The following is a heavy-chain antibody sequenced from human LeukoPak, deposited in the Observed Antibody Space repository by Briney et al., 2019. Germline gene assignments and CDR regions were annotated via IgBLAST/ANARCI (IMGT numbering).Heavy chain of an antibody. CDR2: IYYSGST. CDR3: ARVLDGYNLDY. Sequence: PSETLSLTCTVSGGSISSGGYYWSWIRQHPGKGLEWIGYIYYSGSTYCNPSLKSRVTISVDTSKNQFSLKLSSVTAADTAVYYCARVLDGYNLDYWGQGTLVTVSS. CDR1: GGSISSGGYY. V-gene: IGHV4-31*03. D-gene: IGHD5-24*01. J-gene: IGHJ4*02.